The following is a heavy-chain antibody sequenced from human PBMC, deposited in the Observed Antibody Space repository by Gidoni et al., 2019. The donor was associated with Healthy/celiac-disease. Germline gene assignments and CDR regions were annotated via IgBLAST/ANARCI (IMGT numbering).Heavy chain of an antibody. CDR1: GFTFSSYA. CDR2: ISGSGGST. V-gene: IGHV3-23*01. D-gene: IGHD3-16*01. Sequence: EVQLLESGGGLVQPGGSLRLSCAASGFTFSSYAMSWVRQAPGKGLEWVSAISGSGGSTDYADSVKGRFTISRDNSKNTLYLQMNSLRAEDSAVYYCAKDRASYVWGSYDAFDIWGQGTMVTVSS. J-gene: IGHJ3*02. CDR3: AKDRASYVWGSYDAFDI.